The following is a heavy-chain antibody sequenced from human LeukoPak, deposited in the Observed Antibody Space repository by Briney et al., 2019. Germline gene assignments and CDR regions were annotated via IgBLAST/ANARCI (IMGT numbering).Heavy chain of an antibody. CDR3: AKVWFGEFYYFDY. J-gene: IGHJ4*02. CDR2: ISYDGSNK. V-gene: IGHV3-30-3*01. Sequence: GGSLRLSCAASGFTFSSYAMHWVRQAPGKGLEWVAVISYDGSNKYYADSVKGRFTISRDNSKNTLYLQMNSLRAEDTAVYYCAKVWFGEFYYFDYWGQGTLVTVSS. CDR1: GFTFSSYA. D-gene: IGHD3-10*01.